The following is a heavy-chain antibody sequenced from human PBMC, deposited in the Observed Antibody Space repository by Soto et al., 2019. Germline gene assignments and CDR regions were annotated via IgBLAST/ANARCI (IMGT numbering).Heavy chain of an antibody. CDR3: ATRLGVVAALKTWWMENWYFDL. D-gene: IGHD2-15*01. CDR2: IGGSGGST. CDR1: GFTFSSYA. J-gene: IGHJ2*01. Sequence: EVQLLESGGGLVQPGGSLRLSCAASGFTFSSYAMSWVRQAPGKGLEGVSAIGGSGGSTYYADSVKCRFTISRDNSKNTLYLQMNSLRAEDTAVYYCATRLGVVAALKTWWMENWYFDLWGRGTLVTVSS. V-gene: IGHV3-23*01.